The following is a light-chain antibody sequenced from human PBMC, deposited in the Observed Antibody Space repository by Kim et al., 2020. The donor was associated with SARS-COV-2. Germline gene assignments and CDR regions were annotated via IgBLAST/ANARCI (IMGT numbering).Light chain of an antibody. CDR2: SAS. CDR1: QGISTS. J-gene: IGKJ1*01. V-gene: IGKV1-27*01. Sequence: ASVGDRVPITCRASQGISTSLAWYQQKPGKVPKVLIYSASALQSGVPCRFSGSGSGTDFTLTISSLQPEDVATYYCQKYDAAPWTFGHGTKLDIK. CDR3: QKYDAAPWT.